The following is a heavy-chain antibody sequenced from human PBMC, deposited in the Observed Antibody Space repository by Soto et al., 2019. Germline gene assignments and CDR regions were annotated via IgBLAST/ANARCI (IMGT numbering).Heavy chain of an antibody. V-gene: IGHV3-33*01. D-gene: IGHD6-13*01. CDR2: IWYDGSNK. CDR3: ARGRAWQQLVPFY. CDR1: GFTFSSYG. J-gene: IGHJ4*02. Sequence: GGSLRLSCAASGFTFSSYGMHWVRQAPGKGLEWVAVIWYDGSNKYYADSVKGRFTISRDNSKNTLYLQMNSLRAEDTAVYYCARGRAWQQLVPFYWGQGTLVTVSS.